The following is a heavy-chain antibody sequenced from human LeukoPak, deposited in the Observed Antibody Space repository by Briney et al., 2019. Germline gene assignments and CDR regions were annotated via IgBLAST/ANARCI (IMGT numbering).Heavy chain of an antibody. CDR3: ARGQACDFWSGYPSPYYYMDV. J-gene: IGHJ6*03. CDR2: INHSGST. V-gene: IGHV4-34*01. Sequence: SETLSLTCAVYGGSFSGYYWSWIRQPPGKGLEWIGEINHSGSTNYNPSLKSRVTISVDTSKNQFSLKLSSVTAADTAVYYCARGQACDFWSGYPSPYYYMDVWGKGTTVSVSS. D-gene: IGHD3-3*01. CDR1: GGSFSGYY.